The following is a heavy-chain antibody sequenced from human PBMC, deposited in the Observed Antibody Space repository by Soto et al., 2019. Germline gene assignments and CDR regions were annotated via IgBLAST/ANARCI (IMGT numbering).Heavy chain of an antibody. V-gene: IGHV1-69*02. CDR2: IIPILGIA. J-gene: IGHJ4*02. D-gene: IGHD3-10*01. Sequence: QVQLVQSGAEVKKPGSSVKVSCKASGGTFSSYTISWVRQAPGQGLEWMGRIIPILGIANYAQKFQGRVTXXAXKYXSTAYMELSSLRSEDTAVYYCARGGGMGCGELPKNWGQGTLVTVSS. CDR3: ARGGGMGCGELPKN. CDR1: GGTFSSYT.